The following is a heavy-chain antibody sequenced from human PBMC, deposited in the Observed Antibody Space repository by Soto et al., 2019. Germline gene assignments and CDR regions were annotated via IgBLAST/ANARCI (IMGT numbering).Heavy chain of an antibody. D-gene: IGHD3-3*01. CDR2: VYYSGST. CDR1: GGSVSSGSYY. CDR3: ARLTYYDFWSDHDY. V-gene: IGHV4-61*01. Sequence: SETLSLTCSVSGGSVSSGSYYWNWIRQPPGKALEWTGYVYYSGSTNYNLSLKSRVTISVDRSKNQFSLMLSSVTAADTAVYYCARLTYYDFWSDHDYWGQGTPVTVSS. J-gene: IGHJ4*02.